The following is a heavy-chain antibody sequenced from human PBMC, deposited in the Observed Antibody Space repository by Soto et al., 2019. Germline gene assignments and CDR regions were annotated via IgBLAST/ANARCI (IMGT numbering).Heavy chain of an antibody. CDR1: GGSISSGGYY. Sequence: QVQLQASGPGLVKPSQTLSLTCTVSGGSISSGGYYWSWIRQHPGKGLEWIGYIYYSGSTYYNPSLKSRVNISVDTSKNQFYLKLSSVTAADTAVYYCARGGTTVVTFWFDPLGQGTLVTVSS. D-gene: IGHD4-17*01. CDR2: IYYSGST. J-gene: IGHJ5*02. V-gene: IGHV4-31*03. CDR3: ARGGTTVVTFWFDP.